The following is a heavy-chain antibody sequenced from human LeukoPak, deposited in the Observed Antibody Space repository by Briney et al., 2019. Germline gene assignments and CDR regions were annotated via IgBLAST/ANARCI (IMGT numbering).Heavy chain of an antibody. Sequence: SVKVSCKASGYTFTSYGISWVRQALGQGLEWMGGIIPIFGTANYAQKFQGRVTITADESTSTAYMELSSLRSEDTAVYYCARESAAAGTGDDYWGQGTLVTVSS. CDR3: ARESAAAGTGDDY. CDR2: IIPIFGTA. CDR1: GYTFTSYG. J-gene: IGHJ4*02. D-gene: IGHD6-13*01. V-gene: IGHV1-69*13.